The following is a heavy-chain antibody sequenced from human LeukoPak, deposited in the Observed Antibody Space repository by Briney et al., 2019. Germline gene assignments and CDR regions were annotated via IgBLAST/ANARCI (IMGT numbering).Heavy chain of an antibody. J-gene: IGHJ4*02. Sequence: PGRSLRLSCAASGFTFSSYGMHWVRQAPGKGLEWVAVIWYDGSNKYYADSVKGRFTISRDNSKNTLYLQMNSLRAEDTAVYYCARDDRSSSSIDYWGQGTLVTVSS. D-gene: IGHD6-6*01. CDR1: GFTFSSYG. V-gene: IGHV3-33*01. CDR3: ARDDRSSSSIDY. CDR2: IWYDGSNK.